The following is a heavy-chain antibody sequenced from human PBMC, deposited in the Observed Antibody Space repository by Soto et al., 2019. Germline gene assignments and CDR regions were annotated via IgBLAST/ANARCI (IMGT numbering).Heavy chain of an antibody. CDR1: GFSLSTSGVG. Sequence: QITLKESGPPLVKPTQTLTLTCTFSGFSLSTSGVGVGWIRQPPGKALKWLALIYWDDEKRYSPSLESRLTITKDTAKNHVVLTMTTMDPVDTATYYCAHRRVSAPFDSWGQGTLVTVSS. V-gene: IGHV2-5*02. J-gene: IGHJ4*02. D-gene: IGHD3-3*01. CDR2: IYWDDEK. CDR3: AHRRVSAPFDS.